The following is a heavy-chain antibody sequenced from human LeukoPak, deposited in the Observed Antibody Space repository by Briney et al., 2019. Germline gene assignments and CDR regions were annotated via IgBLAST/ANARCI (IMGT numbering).Heavy chain of an antibody. CDR3: ARHLHRMITFGGVIANSNDY. Sequence: SETLSLTCAVYGGSFSSYYWGWIRQPPGKGLEWIGSIYYSGSTYYNPSLKSRVTISVDTSKNQFSLKLSSVTAADTAVYYCARHLHRMITFGGVIANSNDYWGQGTLVTVSS. J-gene: IGHJ4*02. CDR2: IYYSGST. V-gene: IGHV4-39*01. D-gene: IGHD3-16*02. CDR1: GGSFSSYY.